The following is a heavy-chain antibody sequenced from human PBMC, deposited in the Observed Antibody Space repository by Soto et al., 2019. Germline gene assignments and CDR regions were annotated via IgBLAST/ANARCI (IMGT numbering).Heavy chain of an antibody. Sequence: QVQLVESGGGLVQPGGSLRLSCAASGFTFSDYHMSWIRQAPGKGLEWVSYISSGAGTIYYADSVKGRFIISRDNAKNSRHLQMNSLRAEDTAVYYCATRPARPFPHFQAWGQGTLVTVSS. D-gene: IGHD6-6*01. CDR1: GFTFSDYH. J-gene: IGHJ1*01. CDR3: ATRPARPFPHFQA. V-gene: IGHV3-11*01. CDR2: ISSGAGTI.